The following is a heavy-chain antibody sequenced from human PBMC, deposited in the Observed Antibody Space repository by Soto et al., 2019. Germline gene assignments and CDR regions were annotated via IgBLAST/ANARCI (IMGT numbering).Heavy chain of an antibody. CDR1: GYTCTSYY. J-gene: IGHJ3*02. Sequence: QVQLVQSGAEVKKPGASVKVSCKASGYTCTSYYMHWVRQAPGQGLEWMGINNPSGASTSYAQRFEGGVPMARDTSTSTIYMKLSCLRSEDTAVYYCASSSPASQTLMDIWGQGTRVTVSS. CDR3: ASSSPASQTLMDI. V-gene: IGHV1-46*03. D-gene: IGHD2-8*01. CDR2: NNPSGAST.